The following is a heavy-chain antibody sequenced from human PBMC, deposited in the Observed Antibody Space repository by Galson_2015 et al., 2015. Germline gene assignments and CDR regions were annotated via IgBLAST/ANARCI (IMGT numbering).Heavy chain of an antibody. CDR1: GDSVSSNSDA. CDR3: ARGPLLNWFDP. V-gene: IGHV6-1*01. Sequence: CAISGDSVSSNSDAWNWIRQSPSRGLEWLGRTYYRSKWYNDYALSVKSRITINPDTSKNQFSLKLSSVTAADTAVYYCARGPLLNWFDPWGQGTLVTVSS. D-gene: IGHD2/OR15-2a*01. CDR2: TYYRSKWYN. J-gene: IGHJ5*02.